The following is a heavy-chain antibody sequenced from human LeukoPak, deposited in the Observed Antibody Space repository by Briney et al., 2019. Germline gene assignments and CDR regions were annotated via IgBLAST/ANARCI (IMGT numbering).Heavy chain of an antibody. Sequence: SETLSLTCAVYGGSFSGYYWSWIRQPPGKGLEWIGEINHSGSTNYNPSLKSRVTISVDTSENQFSLKLSSVTAADTAVYYCAGSTPLYDSSGYYVGNFDYWGQGTLVTVSS. J-gene: IGHJ4*02. D-gene: IGHD3-22*01. CDR2: INHSGST. V-gene: IGHV4-34*01. CDR3: AGSTPLYDSSGYYVGNFDY. CDR1: GGSFSGYY.